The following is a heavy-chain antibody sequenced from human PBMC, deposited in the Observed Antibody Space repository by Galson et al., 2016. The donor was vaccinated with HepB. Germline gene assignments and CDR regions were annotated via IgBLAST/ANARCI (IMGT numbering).Heavy chain of an antibody. CDR2: ISSSSSYL. Sequence: SLRLSCAASGFTVSNNFMRWVRQAPGKGLEWVSSISSSSSYLYYADSVKGRFSISRDNAKKSLFLQMNSLRVEDTAVYYCATVPILGAVARYLDYWGQGTLVTVSS. J-gene: IGHJ4*02. D-gene: IGHD3-3*01. CDR1: GFTVSNNF. CDR3: ATVPILGAVARYLDY. V-gene: IGHV3-21*01.